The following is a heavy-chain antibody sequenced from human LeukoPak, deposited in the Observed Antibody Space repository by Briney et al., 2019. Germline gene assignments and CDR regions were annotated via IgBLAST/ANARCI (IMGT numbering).Heavy chain of an antibody. J-gene: IGHJ4*02. CDR3: AKDDSGSYDLQPKADY. Sequence: GGSLRLSCAASGFTFSSYAMSWVRQAPGKGLEWVSAISGSGGRRYYADAVKGRFTISRDNSKNTMYLQMNSLRAEDTAVYYCAKDDSGSYDLQPKADYCGQGTLATASS. V-gene: IGHV3-23*01. D-gene: IGHD1-26*01. CDR2: ISGSGGRR. CDR1: GFTFSSYA.